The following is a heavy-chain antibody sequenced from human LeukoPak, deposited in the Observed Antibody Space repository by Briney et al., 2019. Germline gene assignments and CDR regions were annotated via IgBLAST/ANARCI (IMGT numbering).Heavy chain of an antibody. CDR2: IYYSGGT. J-gene: IGHJ3*02. Sequence: SETLSLTCTVSGGSMRSYYWSWIRQPPGKGPEWIGYIYYSGGTNCDPSLKSRVTISADTSKNHFSLRLSSVTAADTAVYYCARNQLLSLDAFDIWGQGTMVTVSS. CDR1: GGSMRSYY. V-gene: IGHV4-59*08. D-gene: IGHD2-2*01. CDR3: ARNQLLSLDAFDI.